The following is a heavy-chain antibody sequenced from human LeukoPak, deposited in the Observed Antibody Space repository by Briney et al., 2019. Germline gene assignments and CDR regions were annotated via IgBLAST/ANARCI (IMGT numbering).Heavy chain of an antibody. J-gene: IGHJ5*01. D-gene: IGHD1-1*01. V-gene: IGHV4-31*03. CDR2: IDNSGST. Sequence: PSETLFLTCTVSGGSISSGAHYWTWIRQHPGKGLEWIGYIDNSGSTYYNPSLKSRVTISVDTSKNQFSLRLSSVIAADTAVYYCARKGTTGTEREPWGQGTLVTVSS. CDR3: ARKGTTGTEREP. CDR1: GGSISSGAHY.